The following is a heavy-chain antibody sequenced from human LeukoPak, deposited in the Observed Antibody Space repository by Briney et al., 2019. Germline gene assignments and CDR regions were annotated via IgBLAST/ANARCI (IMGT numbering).Heavy chain of an antibody. J-gene: IGHJ4*02. CDR2: IYTGDSET. Sequence: GESLKISCEVSGDSSASYWIAWVRQMPGNSLEWMGIIYTGDSETRYSPSFQGQVTISADKYISTAYLQWTFLKASDTAMYYCARHVPCTDGSCLHFDYWGQGTLVTVSS. CDR3: ARHVPCTDGSCLHFDY. D-gene: IGHD2-15*01. V-gene: IGHV5-51*01. CDR1: GDSSASYW.